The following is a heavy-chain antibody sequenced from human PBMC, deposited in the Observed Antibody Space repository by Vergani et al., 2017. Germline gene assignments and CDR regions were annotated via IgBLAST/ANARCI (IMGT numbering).Heavy chain of an antibody. CDR2: INHSGST. D-gene: IGHD4-17*01. J-gene: IGHJ3*02. CDR1: GGSISSSSYY. CDR3: AREKTLEDGDARGDAFDI. Sequence: QLQLQESGPGLVKPSETLSLTCTVSGGSISSSSYYWGWIRQPPGKGLEWIGEINHSGSTNYNPSLKSRVTISVDTSQNQFSQKLSSVTAADTAVYYCAREKTLEDGDARGDAFDIWGQGTMVTVSS. V-gene: IGHV4-39*07.